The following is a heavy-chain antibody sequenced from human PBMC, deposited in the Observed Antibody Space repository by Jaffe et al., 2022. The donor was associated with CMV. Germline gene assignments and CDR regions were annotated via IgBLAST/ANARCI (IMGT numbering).Heavy chain of an antibody. J-gene: IGHJ4*02. CDR3: ARDRRGYSYAFDY. V-gene: IGHV3-66*01. CDR2: IYSGGST. CDR1: GFTVSSNY. D-gene: IGHD5-18*01. Sequence: EVQLVESGGGLVQPGGSLRLSCAASGFTVSSNYMSWVRQAPGKGLEWVSVIYSGGSTYYADSVKGRFTISRDNSKNTLYLQMNSLRAEDTAVYYCARDRRGYSYAFDYWGQGTLVTVSS.